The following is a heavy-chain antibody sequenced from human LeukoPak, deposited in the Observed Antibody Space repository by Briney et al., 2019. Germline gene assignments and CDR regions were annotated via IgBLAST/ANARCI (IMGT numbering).Heavy chain of an antibody. J-gene: IGHJ4*02. V-gene: IGHV3-30*09. CDR1: GFTFSSYA. D-gene: IGHD3-22*01. CDR2: ISDDGSNK. CDR3: ASSRSISGYSDY. Sequence: QSGGSLRLSCAASGFTFSSYALHWVRQAPGKGLEWVTVISDDGSNKYYADSVKGRFAISRDNSKNTLYLQMNGLRAEDTAVYYCASSRSISGYSDYWGQGTLVTVSS.